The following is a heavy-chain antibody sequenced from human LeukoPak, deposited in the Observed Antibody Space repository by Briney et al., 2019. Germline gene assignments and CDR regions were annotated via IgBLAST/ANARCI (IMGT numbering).Heavy chain of an antibody. V-gene: IGHV4-34*01. CDR2: INHSGST. CDR1: GGSFSGYY. D-gene: IGHD2-15*01. Sequence: SETLSLTCAVYGGSFSGYYWSWIRQPPGKGLEWIGEINHSGSTNYNPSLKSRVTISVDTSKNQFSLKLNSVTAADTAVYYCALFEVIVGSTQDFWGQGTLVTVSS. J-gene: IGHJ4*02. CDR3: ALFEVIVGSTQDF.